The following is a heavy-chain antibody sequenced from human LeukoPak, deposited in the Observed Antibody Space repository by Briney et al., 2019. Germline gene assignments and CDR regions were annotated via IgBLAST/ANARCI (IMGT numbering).Heavy chain of an antibody. J-gene: IGHJ4*02. CDR1: GGSFSGYY. D-gene: IGHD7-27*01. CDR2: IHHSGST. V-gene: IGHV4-34*01. Sequence: SETLSLTCAVYGGSFSGYYWSWIRQPPGKGLEWIGLIHHSGSTYYNPSLKSRVTISVDTSKNQFSLKVSSVTAADTAVYYCAKRGNWGFFDYWGQGSLVTVSS. CDR3: AKRGNWGFFDY.